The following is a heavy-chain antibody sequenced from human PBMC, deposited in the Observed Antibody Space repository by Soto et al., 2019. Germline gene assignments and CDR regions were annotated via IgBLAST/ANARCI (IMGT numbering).Heavy chain of an antibody. D-gene: IGHD6-13*01. V-gene: IGHV3-48*03. J-gene: IGHJ5*02. CDR2: ISHTDRLT. CDR3: ARDTGRASADL. Sequence: EVQLAESGGDLVQPGGSLRLSCAGSGFTFSYYEMNWVRQAPGKGLERVAFISHTDRLTHYPDSVRGRFTISRDNAKNSLYLHMTSLRVEDTAVYYCARDTGRASADLWGQGTLVTVSS. CDR1: GFTFSYYE.